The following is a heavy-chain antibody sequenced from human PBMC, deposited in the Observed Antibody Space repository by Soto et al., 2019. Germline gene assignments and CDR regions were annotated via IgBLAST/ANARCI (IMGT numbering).Heavy chain of an antibody. CDR3: AKRPLAARHTDY. CDR1: GFTCSNYA. V-gene: IGHV3-23*01. Sequence: EVQLLESGGGLVQPGGSLRLSCAASGFTCSNYAMTWVRQAPGKGLEWVSTISGSGDNTYYADSVRGRFTISRDNSKNTLYLQMNSLRADDTAIYYCAKRPLAARHTDYWGQGTLVTVSS. J-gene: IGHJ4*02. D-gene: IGHD6-6*01. CDR2: ISGSGDNT.